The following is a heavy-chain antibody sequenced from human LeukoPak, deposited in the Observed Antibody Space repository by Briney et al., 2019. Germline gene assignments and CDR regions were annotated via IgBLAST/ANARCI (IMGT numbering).Heavy chain of an antibody. V-gene: IGHV3-23*01. J-gene: IGHJ3*02. CDR2: ISGSGGST. D-gene: IGHD4-23*01. CDR1: GFTFSSYS. Sequence: GGSLRLSCAASGFTFSSYSMSWVRQAPGKGLEWVSAISGSGGSTYYADSVKGRFTISRDNAKNSLFLQMNSLRDEDTAVYYCARGGYGANDDAFDIWGQGTMVTVSS. CDR3: ARGGYGANDDAFDI.